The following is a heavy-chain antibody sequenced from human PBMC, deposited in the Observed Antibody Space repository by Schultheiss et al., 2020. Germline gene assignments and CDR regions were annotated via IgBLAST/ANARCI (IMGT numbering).Heavy chain of an antibody. D-gene: IGHD6-13*01. Sequence: SETLSLTCAVYGGSFSGYYWSWIRQPPGKVLEWIGYIYYSGSTNYNPSLKSRVTISVDTSKNQFSLKLSSVTAADTAVYYCARAGGSSSWYDYYYYGMDVWGQGTTVTVSS. J-gene: IGHJ6*02. CDR2: IYYSGST. V-gene: IGHV4-59*08. CDR1: GGSFSGYY. CDR3: ARAGGSSSWYDYYYYGMDV.